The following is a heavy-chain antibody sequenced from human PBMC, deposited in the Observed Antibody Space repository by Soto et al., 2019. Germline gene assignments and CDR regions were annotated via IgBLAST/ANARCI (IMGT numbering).Heavy chain of an antibody. Sequence: QVELQESGPGLVKPSGTLSLTCAVSGGSISSSYWWSWVRQPPGKGLEWIGEIYHSGSANYNPSLKSRVTIXVXNXKHQFSLKLSSVTAADTAVYYCARYIAASGTYYFDYWGQGTLVTVSS. CDR2: IYHSGSA. J-gene: IGHJ4*02. CDR1: GGSISSSYW. V-gene: IGHV4-4*02. CDR3: ARYIAASGTYYFDY. D-gene: IGHD6-13*01.